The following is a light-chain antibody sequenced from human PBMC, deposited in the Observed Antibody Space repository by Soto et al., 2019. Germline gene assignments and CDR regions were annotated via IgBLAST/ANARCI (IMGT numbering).Light chain of an antibody. CDR1: QSLLHSNGYNY. CDR3: MQVLQAET. J-gene: IGKJ1*01. V-gene: IGKV2-28*01. Sequence: DIVMTQSPLSLPVTPGEPASISCRSSQSLLHSNGYNYLDWYLQKPGQSPQLLIYLGSNRASGVPDRFSGSGSGTVFSLKISRVEPEDVGVYYCMQVLQAETVGQGTKVEIK. CDR2: LGS.